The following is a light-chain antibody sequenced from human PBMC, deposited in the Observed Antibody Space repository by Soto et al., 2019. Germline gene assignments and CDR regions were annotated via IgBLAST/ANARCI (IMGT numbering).Light chain of an antibody. V-gene: IGKV1-9*01. CDR2: GAS. CDR1: QGIDNF. CDR3: QQLNSFPIP. Sequence: IQLTQSPSSLSASVGDRVTISCRASQGIDNFLAWYQQKPGKAPKLLIYGASTLQSGVASRFSGSGSGTDFTLTISSLQPEDVANYYCQQLNSFPIPFGPGTKVDIK. J-gene: IGKJ3*01.